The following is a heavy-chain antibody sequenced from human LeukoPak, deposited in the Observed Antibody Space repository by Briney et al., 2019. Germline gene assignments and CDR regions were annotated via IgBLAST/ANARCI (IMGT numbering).Heavy chain of an antibody. CDR3: ASVLSRGSYYFDY. Sequence: SETLSLTCAVSGGSISSSNWWSWVRQPPGKGLEWIGEIYHSGSTNYNPSLKSRVTISVDTSKNQFSLKLSSVTAADTAVYYCASVLSRGSYYFDYWGQGTLVTVSS. V-gene: IGHV4-4*02. D-gene: IGHD1-26*01. J-gene: IGHJ4*02. CDR1: GGSISSSNW. CDR2: IYHSGST.